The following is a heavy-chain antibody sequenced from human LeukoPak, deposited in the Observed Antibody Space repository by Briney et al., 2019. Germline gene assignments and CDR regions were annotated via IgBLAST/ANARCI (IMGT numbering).Heavy chain of an antibody. CDR1: GLRFSSYW. J-gene: IGHJ4*02. D-gene: IGHD5-18*01. CDR2: IKEDGSDK. Sequence: GGSLRLSSAASGLRFSSYWMSWVRHAPGKGLEWVANIKEDGSDKYYVDSVKGRFTISRDNAKNSLYLQMSSLRAEDTAVYYCAREGGIYSYGYGRFDYWGQGTLVTVYS. V-gene: IGHV3-7*01. CDR3: AREGGIYSYGYGRFDY.